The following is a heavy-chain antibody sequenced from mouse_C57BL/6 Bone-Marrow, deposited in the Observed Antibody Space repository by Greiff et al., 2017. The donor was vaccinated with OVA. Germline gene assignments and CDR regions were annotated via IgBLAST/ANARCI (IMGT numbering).Heavy chain of an antibody. D-gene: IGHD1-1*01. CDR1: GFNIKDDY. Sequence: VQLQQSGAELVRPGASVKLSCTASGFNIKDDYMHWVKQRPEQGLEWIGWIDPENGDTEYASKFQGKATITADTSSNTAYLQLSSLTSEDTAVYYCTTIFITTNYWGQGTTLTVSS. V-gene: IGHV14-4*01. CDR3: TTIFITTNY. CDR2: IDPENGDT. J-gene: IGHJ2*01.